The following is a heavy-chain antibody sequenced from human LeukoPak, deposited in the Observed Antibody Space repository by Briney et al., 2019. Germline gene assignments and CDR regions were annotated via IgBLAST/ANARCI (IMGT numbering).Heavy chain of an antibody. CDR1: GGSISDYY. D-gene: IGHD3-10*01. Sequence: SETLSLTCTVSGGSISDYYWSGIGQPAGKGLEWMGRIYPSGRTNYSPSLKSRFTMSVDTSKNQFSLRLSSVTAADTAVYYCARDTGYFGSGGFDLWGQGTLVSVSS. V-gene: IGHV4-4*07. CDR2: IYPSGRT. CDR3: ARDTGYFGSGGFDL. J-gene: IGHJ4*02.